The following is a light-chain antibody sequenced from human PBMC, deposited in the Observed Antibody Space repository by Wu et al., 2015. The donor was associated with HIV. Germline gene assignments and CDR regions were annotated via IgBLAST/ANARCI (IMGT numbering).Light chain of an antibody. Sequence: DIQMTQSPSTLSASVGDRVTITCRASQGISNWLAWYQQKPGKAPKLLIYKASNLESGVPPRFSGTGSGTEFTLTISGLQPDDFATYYCQQYNTYWLTFGGGTKVEIK. J-gene: IGKJ4*01. CDR1: QGISNW. CDR2: KAS. V-gene: IGKV1-5*03. CDR3: QQYNTYWLT.